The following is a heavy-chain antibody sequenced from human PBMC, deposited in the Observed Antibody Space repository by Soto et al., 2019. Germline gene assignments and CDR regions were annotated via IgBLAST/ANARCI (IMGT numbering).Heavy chain of an antibody. D-gene: IGHD5-12*01. J-gene: IGHJ3*02. Sequence: QVQLQESGPGLVKPSETLSLTSTASGGSISSYYWSWIRQPPAKDLEWIGYIYYTGSTNYNHSLKSRTNISVDTTKNQFPRKLSSVTAADTTVNYCERPQSRGGYNNAFEIWGQSTMINVSS. CDR2: IYYTGST. CDR3: ERPQSRGGYNNAFEI. CDR1: GGSISSYY. V-gene: IGHV4-59*01.